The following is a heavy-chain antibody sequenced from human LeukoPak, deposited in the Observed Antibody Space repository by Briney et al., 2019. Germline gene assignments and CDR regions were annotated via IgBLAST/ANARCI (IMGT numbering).Heavy chain of an antibody. V-gene: IGHV3-23*01. Sequence: GGSLRLSCAASGFTFSSYAMSWVRQAPGKGLEWVSAISGSGGSTYYADSVKGRFTISRDNAKNSLYLQMKGLRAEDTAVYYCATLGDVAVSGTDYWGQGTLVIVSS. CDR1: GFTFSSYA. CDR2: ISGSGGST. CDR3: ATLGDVAVSGTDY. J-gene: IGHJ4*02. D-gene: IGHD3-16*01.